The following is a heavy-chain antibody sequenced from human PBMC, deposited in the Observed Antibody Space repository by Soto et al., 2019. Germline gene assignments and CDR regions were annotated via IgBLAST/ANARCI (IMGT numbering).Heavy chain of an antibody. Sequence: QVQLVESGGGVVQPGRSLRLSCAASGFTFSSYGMHWVRQAPGKGLEWVAVIWYDGSNQYYADSVKGRFTISRDNSKVTLYLQMNSLRAEDTALYYCVRNYYDSSGGNSDDFDIWGQGTMVTVSS. CDR2: IWYDGSNQ. CDR1: GFTFSSYG. V-gene: IGHV3-33*01. CDR3: VRNYYDSSGGNSDDFDI. J-gene: IGHJ3*02. D-gene: IGHD3-22*01.